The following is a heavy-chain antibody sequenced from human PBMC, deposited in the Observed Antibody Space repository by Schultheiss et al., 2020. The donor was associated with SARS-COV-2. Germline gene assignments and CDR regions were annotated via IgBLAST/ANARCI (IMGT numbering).Heavy chain of an antibody. D-gene: IGHD1-26*01. CDR1: GFTFSSYW. V-gene: IGHV3-74*01. CDR3: ARDNSPVSSGSYSHDAFDI. CDR2: INSDGSST. Sequence: GESLKISCAASGFTFSSYWMHWVRQAPGKGLVWVSRINSDGSSTSYADSVKGRFTISRDNSKNTLYLQMNSLRAEDTAVYYCARDNSPVSSGSYSHDAFDIWGQGTMVTVSS. J-gene: IGHJ3*02.